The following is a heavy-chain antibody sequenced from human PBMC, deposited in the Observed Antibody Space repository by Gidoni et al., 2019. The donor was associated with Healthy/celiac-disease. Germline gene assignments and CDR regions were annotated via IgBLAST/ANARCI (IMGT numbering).Heavy chain of an antibody. V-gene: IGHV3-30-3*01. CDR1: GFTFSSYA. J-gene: IGHJ3*02. D-gene: IGHD2-15*01. CDR2: ISYDGSNK. CDR3: ARDQVWYLGAFDI. Sequence: QVQLVESGGGVVQPGRSLRLSCAASGFTFSSYAMHWVRQAPGKGLEWVAVISYDGSNKYYADSVKGRFTISRDNSKNTLYLQMNSLRAEDTAVYYCARDQVWYLGAFDIWGQGTMVTVSS.